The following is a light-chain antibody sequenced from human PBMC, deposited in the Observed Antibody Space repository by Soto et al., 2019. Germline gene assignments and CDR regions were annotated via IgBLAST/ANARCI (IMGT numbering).Light chain of an antibody. V-gene: IGKV1-12*01. CDR2: AAS. CDR1: QYIGSS. Sequence: DIQMTQSPSSVSASVGDRVTITCRASQYIGSSLAWYQQKPGQAPKFLIYAASTLQSGVPSRFSGSGSGTDFTLTISSLQPEDSATYHCQQTNSFPRTFGQGTKVEIK. J-gene: IGKJ1*01. CDR3: QQTNSFPRT.